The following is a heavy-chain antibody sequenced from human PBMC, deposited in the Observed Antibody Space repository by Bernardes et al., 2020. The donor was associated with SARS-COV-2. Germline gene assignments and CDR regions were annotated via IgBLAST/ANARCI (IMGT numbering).Heavy chain of an antibody. CDR2: ISSSSSTI. V-gene: IGHV3-48*01. D-gene: IGHD3-9*01. CDR3: ARDRPSYYDILTGQGDAFDI. CDR1: GFTFSSYS. Sequence: GGSLRLSCAASGFTFSSYSMNWVRQAPGQGLEWVSYISSSSSTIYYADSVKGRFTISRDNAKNSLYLQMNSLRAEDTAVYYCARDRPSYYDILTGQGDAFDIWGQGTMVTVSS. J-gene: IGHJ3*02.